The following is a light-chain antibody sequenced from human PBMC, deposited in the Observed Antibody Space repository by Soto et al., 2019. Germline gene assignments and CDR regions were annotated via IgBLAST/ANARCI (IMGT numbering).Light chain of an antibody. Sequence: DIQMTQSPSSLSASVGDRVTITCRASHSISSYLNWYQQKPGKAPKLLIYAASSLQSGVPSRFSGSGSGTGFTLTISSLQPEDFATYYCQQSYSTPWTFGQGTKVEIK. CDR2: AAS. J-gene: IGKJ1*01. V-gene: IGKV1-39*01. CDR3: QQSYSTPWT. CDR1: HSISSY.